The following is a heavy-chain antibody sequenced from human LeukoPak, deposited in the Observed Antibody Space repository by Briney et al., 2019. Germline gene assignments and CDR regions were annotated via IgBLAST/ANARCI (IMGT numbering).Heavy chain of an antibody. V-gene: IGHV1-2*02. CDR2: INPNSGGT. D-gene: IGHD3-10*01. CDR3: AKDSLGPYGSGSYFFDY. CDR1: GYTFTGYY. J-gene: IGHJ4*02. Sequence: ASVKVSCKASGYTFTGYYMHWVRQAPGQGLEWMGWINPNSGGTNYAQKFQGRVTMTRDTSISTAYMELSRLRSDDTAVYYCAKDSLGPYGSGSYFFDYWGQGTLVTVSS.